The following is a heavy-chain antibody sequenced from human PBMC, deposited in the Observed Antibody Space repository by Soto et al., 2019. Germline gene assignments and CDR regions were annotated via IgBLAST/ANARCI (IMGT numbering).Heavy chain of an antibody. CDR2: IIPIFGTA. D-gene: IGHD3-3*01. CDR3: ARVPGEGTTRYYYGMDV. J-gene: IGHJ6*02. Sequence: ASVKVSCKASGGTFSSYAISWVRQAPGQGLEWMGGIIPIFGTANYAQKFQGRVTITADKSTSTAYMELSSLRSEDTAVYYCARVPGEGTTRYYYGMDVRGQGTTVTVSS. V-gene: IGHV1-69*06. CDR1: GGTFSSYA.